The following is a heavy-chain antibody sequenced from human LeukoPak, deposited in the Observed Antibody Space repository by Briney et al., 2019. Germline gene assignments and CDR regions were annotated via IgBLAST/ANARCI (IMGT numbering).Heavy chain of an antibody. CDR3: AKDSVAGMCFDY. Sequence: GGSLRLSCAASGFTFSGYSMNWVRQAPGRGLEWLSYISSGSRTIFYGDSVKGRFIISRDNAKNSLYLLMNSLRADDTAVYYCAKDSVAGMCFDYWGQGTLVTVSS. J-gene: IGHJ4*02. CDR2: ISSGSRTI. D-gene: IGHD6-19*01. CDR1: GFTFSGYS. V-gene: IGHV3-48*01.